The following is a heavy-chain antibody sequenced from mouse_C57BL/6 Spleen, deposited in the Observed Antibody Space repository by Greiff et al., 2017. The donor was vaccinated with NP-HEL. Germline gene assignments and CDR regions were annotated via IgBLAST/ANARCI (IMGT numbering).Heavy chain of an antibody. V-gene: IGHV1-61*01. CDR3: ARSRGRGYGNY. CDR2: IYPSDSET. J-gene: IGHJ2*01. D-gene: IGHD2-10*02. Sequence: VKLQQPGAELVRPGSSVKLSCKASGYTFTSYWMDWVKQRPGQGLEWIGNIYPSDSETHYNQKFKDKATLTVDKSSSTAYMQLSSLTSEDSAVYYCARSRGRGYGNYWGQGTTLTVSS. CDR1: GYTFTSYW.